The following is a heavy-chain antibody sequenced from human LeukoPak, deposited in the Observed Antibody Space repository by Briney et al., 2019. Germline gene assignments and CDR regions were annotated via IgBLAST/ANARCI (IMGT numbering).Heavy chain of an antibody. V-gene: IGHV4-38-2*02. CDR2: IYHSGTT. D-gene: IGHD4/OR15-4a*01. Sequence: SETLSLTCTVSGYSIGSGSYWGWIRQPPGKGLEWIGSIYHSGTTYYNPSLKSRVTISVGTSKNQFSLKLSSVTAADTAVYYCARNDYARPPDNWGQGTLVTVSS. J-gene: IGHJ4*02. CDR1: GYSIGSGSY. CDR3: ARNDYARPPDN.